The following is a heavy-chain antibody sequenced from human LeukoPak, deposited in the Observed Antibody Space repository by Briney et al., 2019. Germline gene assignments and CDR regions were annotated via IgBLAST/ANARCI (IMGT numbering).Heavy chain of an antibody. CDR1: GFTFSSYS. CDR2: ISSSSSYI. D-gene: IGHD6-19*01. V-gene: IGHV3-21*01. Sequence: GGSLRLSCAASGFTFSSYSMNWVRQAPGKGLEWVSSISSSSSYIYYADSEKGRFTISRDNAKNSLYLQMNSLRAEDTAVYYCARDNSPKYSSGWYDYGYWGQGTLVTVSS. CDR3: ARDNSPKYSSGWYDYGY. J-gene: IGHJ4*02.